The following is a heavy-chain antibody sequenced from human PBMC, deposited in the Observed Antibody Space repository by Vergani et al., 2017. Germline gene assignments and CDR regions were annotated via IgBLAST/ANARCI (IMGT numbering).Heavy chain of an antibody. V-gene: IGHV4-59*01. D-gene: IGHD2-21*02. CDR2: IYYSGST. CDR3: ARSLVPGRYCGGDCYSPFDY. Sequence: QVQLQESGPGLVKPSETLSLTCTVSGGPISSYYWSWIRQPPGKGLEWIGYIYYSGSTNYNPSLKSRVTISVDTSKNQFSLKLSSVTAADTAVYYCARSLVPGRYCGGDCYSPFDYWGQGTLVTVSS. CDR1: GGPISSYY. J-gene: IGHJ4*02.